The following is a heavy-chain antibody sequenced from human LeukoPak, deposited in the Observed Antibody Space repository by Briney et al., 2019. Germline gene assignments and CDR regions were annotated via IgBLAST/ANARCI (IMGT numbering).Heavy chain of an antibody. CDR3: ARVRGTRYYRLFDY. Sequence: SETLSLTCAVYGGSFSGYYWSWIRQPPGKGLEWIGEINHSGSTNYNPSLKSRVTISVDTSKNQFSLKLSSVTGADTAVYYCARVRGTRYYRLFDYWGQGTLVTVSS. CDR1: GGSFSGYY. CDR2: INHSGST. J-gene: IGHJ4*02. D-gene: IGHD3-9*01. V-gene: IGHV4-34*01.